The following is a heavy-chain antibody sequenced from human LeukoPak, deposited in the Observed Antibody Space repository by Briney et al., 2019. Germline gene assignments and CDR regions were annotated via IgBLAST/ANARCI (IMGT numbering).Heavy chain of an antibody. CDR3: ARDAPLLWFGESSYGMDV. CDR1: GGSVSSGSYY. CDR2: IYYSGST. J-gene: IGHJ6*02. V-gene: IGHV4-61*01. Sequence: PSETLSLTCTVSGGSVSSGSYYWSWIRQPPGKGLEWIGYIYYSGSTNYNPSLKSRVTISVDTSKNQFSLKLSSVTAADTAVYYCARDAPLLWFGESSYGMDVWGQGTTVTVSS. D-gene: IGHD3-10*01.